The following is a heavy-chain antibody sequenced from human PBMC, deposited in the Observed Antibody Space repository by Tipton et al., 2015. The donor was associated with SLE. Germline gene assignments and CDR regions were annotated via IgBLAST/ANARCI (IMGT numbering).Heavy chain of an antibody. D-gene: IGHD3-22*01. CDR2: IGTAGDT. J-gene: IGHJ2*01. CDR3: ARGGLEYHYDSSGYPPWNFDL. V-gene: IGHV3-13*01. CDR1: GFTFSSYD. Sequence: GSLRLSCAASGFTFSSYDMHWVRQATGKGLEWVSAIGTAGDTYYPGSVKGRFTISRENAKNSLYLQMNSLRAGDTAVYYCARGGLEYHYDSSGYPPWNFDLWGRGTLVTVSS.